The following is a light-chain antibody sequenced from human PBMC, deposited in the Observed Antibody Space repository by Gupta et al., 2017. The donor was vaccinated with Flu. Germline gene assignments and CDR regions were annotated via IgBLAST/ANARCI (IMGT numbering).Light chain of an antibody. CDR2: GAS. CDR1: QSANSVH. CDR3: QLDDSISGELT. J-gene: IGKJ3*01. Sequence: ATFACRVSQSANSVHVALYQQKVGQTPRLLIVGASNRAPGIPEWFSGGGSGADLTLTISSLEPEDVALYFCQLDDSISGELTVGPGTKVDL. V-gene: IGKV3-20*01.